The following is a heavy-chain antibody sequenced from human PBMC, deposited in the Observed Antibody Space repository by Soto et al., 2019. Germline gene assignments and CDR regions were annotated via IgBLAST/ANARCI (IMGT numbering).Heavy chain of an antibody. CDR2: MNPNSGNT. Sequence: QVQLVQSGAEVKKPGASVKVSCKASGDTFSSYDIKWVRQATGQGLEWMGWMNPNSGNTGYAQKFQGRVTMTRNTSISTTDMELSSLRFADTAVYYCARGGNGMDVWGQGTTVTVSS. V-gene: IGHV1-8*01. J-gene: IGHJ6*02. CDR3: ARGGNGMDV. CDR1: GDTFSSYD.